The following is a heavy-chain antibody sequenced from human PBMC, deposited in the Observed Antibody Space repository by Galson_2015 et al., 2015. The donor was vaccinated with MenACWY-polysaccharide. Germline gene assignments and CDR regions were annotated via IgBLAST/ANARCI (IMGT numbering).Heavy chain of an antibody. CDR1: GFTFTNYA. Sequence: SLRLSCAASGFTFTNYAMNWVRQAPGKGLEWVPSIGGSGTTYYADSVKGRFTISRDNSKNMAYLQMNSLRAEDTAIYYCAKANSGGICTSGWACWFDPWGQGSLVIVSS. V-gene: IGHV3-23*01. CDR2: IGGSGTT. CDR3: AKANSGGICTSGWACWFDP. D-gene: IGHD2-15*01. J-gene: IGHJ5*02.